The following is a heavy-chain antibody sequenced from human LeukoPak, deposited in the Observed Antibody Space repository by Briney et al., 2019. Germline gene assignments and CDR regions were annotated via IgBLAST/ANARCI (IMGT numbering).Heavy chain of an antibody. D-gene: IGHD2-15*01. CDR1: GFTFSSYS. Sequence: PGGSLRLSCAASGFTFSSYSVNWVRQAPGKGLEWVSSISSTGGTTYYADSVKGRFTISRDNSKNTLYLQMNSLRAEDTAIYYCAKNGDRGAYCTGGTCYPYFYYYMDVWGKGTTVTI. J-gene: IGHJ6*03. CDR3: AKNGDRGAYCTGGTCYPYFYYYMDV. CDR2: ISSTGGTT. V-gene: IGHV3-23*01.